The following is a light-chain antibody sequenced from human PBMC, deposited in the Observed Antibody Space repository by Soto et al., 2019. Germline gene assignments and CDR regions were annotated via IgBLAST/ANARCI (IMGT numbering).Light chain of an antibody. V-gene: IGKV3-11*01. Sequence: EIVLTQSPATLSLSPGERATLSCRAGQSVDSYLARYQQKPGQAPRLLVYEASKRATGIPARFSGSGSGTDFSLTISSLEPEDFAVYYCQQRRNWPLTFGGGTKVEI. CDR3: QQRRNWPLT. J-gene: IGKJ4*01. CDR1: QSVDSY. CDR2: EAS.